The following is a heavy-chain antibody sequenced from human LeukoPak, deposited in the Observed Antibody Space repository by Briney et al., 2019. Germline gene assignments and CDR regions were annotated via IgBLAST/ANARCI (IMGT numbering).Heavy chain of an antibody. J-gene: IGHJ4*02. CDR1: GFTFSSYA. V-gene: IGHV3-23*01. CDR2: ISGSGGST. CDR3: AKDKDGDRYPFDY. Sequence: PGGSLRLSCAASGFTFSSYAMSWVRQAPGKGLEWVSAISGSGGSTYYADSVKGRFTISIDNSKNTLYLQMNSLRAEDTAVYYCAKDKDGDRYPFDYWGQGTLVTVSS. D-gene: IGHD4-17*01.